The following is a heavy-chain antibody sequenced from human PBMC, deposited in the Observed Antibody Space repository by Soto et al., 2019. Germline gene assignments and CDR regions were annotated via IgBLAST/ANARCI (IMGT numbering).Heavy chain of an antibody. CDR3: GRGDYGLSTGYSDYYGMDV. Sequence: QVHLGQSGAAVKKPGASVKVSCKASGYIFTSYSIHWVYQAPGQGLQWVGWINTDNGDTKYSQKFKVIVKIARDTSATTTNMKMNSLPSEDTAIYYCGRGDYGLSTGYSDYYGMDVWGQGTAVTVSS. J-gene: IGHJ6*01. CDR1: GYIFTSYS. CDR2: INTDNGDT. V-gene: IGHV1-3*04. D-gene: IGHD3-9*01.